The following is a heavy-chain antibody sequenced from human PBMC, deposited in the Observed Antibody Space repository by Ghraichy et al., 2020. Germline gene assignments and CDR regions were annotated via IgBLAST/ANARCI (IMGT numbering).Heavy chain of an antibody. J-gene: IGHJ4*02. CDR3: ARDSGDYAFDY. V-gene: IGHV3-33*01. D-gene: IGHD4-17*01. CDR1: GFTFSNYA. Sequence: LSLTCSASGFTFSNYAMHWVRQAPGRGLEWVALIWSGGTTKFYGDSVKGRFSISKDNSKNTLYLQMNSLRVEDTGLYYCARDSGDYAFDYWGLGTLVTVSS. CDR2: IWSGGTTK.